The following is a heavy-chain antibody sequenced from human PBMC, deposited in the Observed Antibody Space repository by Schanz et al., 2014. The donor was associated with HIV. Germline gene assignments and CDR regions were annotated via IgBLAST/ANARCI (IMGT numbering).Heavy chain of an antibody. CDR2: INPIGGST. CDR3: ARAPYTSGWYGVDY. D-gene: IGHD6-19*01. CDR1: GYTFTRDY. J-gene: IGHJ4*02. V-gene: IGHV1-46*01. Sequence: QVQLVQSGAEVKKPGASVKVSCKASGYTFTRDYIHWVRQAPGQGFEWMAIINPIGGSTSYAQRLQGRVTMTRDTSTSTVYMELSSLRSEDTAVYYCARAPYTSGWYGVDYWGQGTLVTVSS.